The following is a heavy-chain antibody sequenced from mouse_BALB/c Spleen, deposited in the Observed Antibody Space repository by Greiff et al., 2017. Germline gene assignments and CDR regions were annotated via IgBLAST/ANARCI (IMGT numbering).Heavy chain of an antibody. J-gene: IGHJ3*01. D-gene: IGHD2-3*01. CDR3: IIYDSSGDWFAY. V-gene: IGHV14-4*02. CDR2: IDPENGDT. Sequence: VQLKQSGAELVRSGASVKLSCTASGFNIKDYYMHWVKQRPEQGLEWIGWIDPENGDTEYAPKFQGKATMTADTSSNTAYLQLSSLTSEDTAVYCCIIYDSSGDWFAYWGQGTLVTVSA. CDR1: GFNIKDYY.